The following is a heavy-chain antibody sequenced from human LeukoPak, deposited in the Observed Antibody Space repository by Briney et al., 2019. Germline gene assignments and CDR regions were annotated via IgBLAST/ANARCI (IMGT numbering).Heavy chain of an antibody. CDR1: GGSFSGYY. Sequence: SETLSLTCAVYGGSFSGYYWSWIRQPPGKGLEWIGEINHSGGTNYNPSLKSRVTISVDTSKNQFSLKLSSVTAADTAVYYCARRTGSNFDYWGQGTLVTVSS. D-gene: IGHD4-17*01. J-gene: IGHJ4*02. CDR3: ARRTGSNFDY. CDR2: INHSGGT. V-gene: IGHV4-34*01.